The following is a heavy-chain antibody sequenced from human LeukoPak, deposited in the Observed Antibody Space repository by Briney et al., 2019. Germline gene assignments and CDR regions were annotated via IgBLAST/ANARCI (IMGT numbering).Heavy chain of an antibody. CDR3: AILTTDENEDFDY. D-gene: IGHD4-17*01. V-gene: IGHV1-46*01. J-gene: IGHJ4*02. CDR2: INPSGGST. CDR1: GYTFTSYY. Sequence: GASVKVSCKASGYTFTSYYMHWVRQAPGQGLEWMEIINPSGGSTSYAQKFQGRVTMTRDTSTSTVYMELSSLRSEDTAVYYCAILTTDENEDFDYWGQGTLVTVSS.